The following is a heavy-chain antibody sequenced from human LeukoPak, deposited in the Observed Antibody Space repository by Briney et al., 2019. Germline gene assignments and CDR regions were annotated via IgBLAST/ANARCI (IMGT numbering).Heavy chain of an antibody. D-gene: IGHD3-22*01. CDR2: IDPSVGTT. CDR3: ARAFYDSSGYYYAGVLDY. V-gene: IGHV1-46*04. CDR1: GYTFTTYY. J-gene: IGHJ4*02. Sequence: GASVKVSCKASGYTFTTYYMHWVRQAPGQGLKWMGIIDPSVGTTTYAQKLQGRLTMTRDTSTSTVYMELSGLRSEDTALYYCARAFYDSSGYYYAGVLDYWGQGTLVTVSS.